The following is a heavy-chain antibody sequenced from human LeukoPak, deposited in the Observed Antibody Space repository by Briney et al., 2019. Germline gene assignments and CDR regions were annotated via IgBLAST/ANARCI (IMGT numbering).Heavy chain of an antibody. D-gene: IGHD6-19*01. V-gene: IGHV3-21*01. CDR1: GFTFSSYE. J-gene: IGHJ4*02. CDR3: AKEYSSGWYDY. Sequence: GGPLRLSCAASGFTFSSYEMNWVRQAPGKGLEWVSSISSSSSYIYYADSVKGRFTISRDNAKNSLYLQMNSLRAEDTAVYYCAKEYSSGWYDYWGQGTLVTVSS. CDR2: ISSSSSYI.